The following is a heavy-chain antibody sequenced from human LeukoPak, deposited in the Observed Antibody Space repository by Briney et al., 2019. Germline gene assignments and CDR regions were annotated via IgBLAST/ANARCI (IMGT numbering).Heavy chain of an antibody. D-gene: IGHD5-18*01. V-gene: IGHV3-23*01. J-gene: IGHJ4*02. CDR1: GIAFSTYA. Sequence: PGGSLRLSCAASGIAFSTYAMSWVRQAPGKGLEWVSVVSESGEITYYADSVKGRFTISRDNSKNTVYLQMNSLRAEDSAVYYCAKDTAQGYTYGTIEQDYWGQGTRVTVSS. CDR3: AKDTAQGYTYGTIEQDY. CDR2: VSESGEIT.